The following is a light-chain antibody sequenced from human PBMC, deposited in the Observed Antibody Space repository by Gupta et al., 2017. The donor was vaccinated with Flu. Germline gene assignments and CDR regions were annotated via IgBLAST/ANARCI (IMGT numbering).Light chain of an antibody. CDR2: RNN. J-gene: IGLJ2*01. CDR3: AAWDDSLSGPGV. Sequence: QSVLTHPPSASGTPGQRVTNSCSGSSSNLGSNYVSWYQQHPGTAPKLLIYRNNQRPSGVPDRFSGSKSGTSASLAISGLRAEDEADYYCAAWDDSLSGPGVFGGGTKLTVL. CDR1: SSNLGSNY. V-gene: IGLV1-47*01.